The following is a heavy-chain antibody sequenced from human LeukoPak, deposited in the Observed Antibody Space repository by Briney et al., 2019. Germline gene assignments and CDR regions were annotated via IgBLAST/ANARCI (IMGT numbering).Heavy chain of an antibody. CDR2: INPNSGGT. J-gene: IGHJ4*02. D-gene: IGHD3-22*01. CDR1: GGTFSSYA. V-gene: IGHV1-2*02. Sequence: GASVKVSCKASGGTFSSYAISWVRQAPGQGLEWMGWINPNSGGTNYAQKFQGRVTMTRDTSISTAYMELSRLRSDDTAVYYCAGHYYDSSGYYSSDYWGQGTLVTVSS. CDR3: AGHYYDSSGYYSSDY.